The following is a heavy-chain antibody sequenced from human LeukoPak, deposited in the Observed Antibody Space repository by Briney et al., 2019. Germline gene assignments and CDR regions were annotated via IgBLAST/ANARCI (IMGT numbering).Heavy chain of an antibody. J-gene: IGHJ4*02. CDR3: AKDQGGYASNFDY. D-gene: IGHD5-12*01. CDR1: GFNFDGYA. Sequence: PGGSLRLSCAASGFNFDGYAMHWVRQVPGMGLEWVSGINWNSGSIGYADSVKGRFTISRDNAKNSLYLQMNSLRAEDTALYYCAKDQGGYASNFDYWGQGTLVTVSS. V-gene: IGHV3-9*01. CDR2: INWNSGSI.